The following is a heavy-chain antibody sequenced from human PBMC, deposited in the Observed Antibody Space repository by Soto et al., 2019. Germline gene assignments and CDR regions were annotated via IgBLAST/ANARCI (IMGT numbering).Heavy chain of an antibody. J-gene: IGHJ3*02. CDR3: GSLDTDAFDI. V-gene: IGHV3-30*03. CDR2: ISYDGSNK. CDR1: GFTFSSYG. Sequence: PGGSLRLSCAASGFTFSSYGMHWVRQAPGKGLEWVAVISYDGSNKYYADSVKGRFTISRDNSKNTLYLQMNSLRAEDTAVYYCGSLDTDAFDIWGQGTMVTVSS.